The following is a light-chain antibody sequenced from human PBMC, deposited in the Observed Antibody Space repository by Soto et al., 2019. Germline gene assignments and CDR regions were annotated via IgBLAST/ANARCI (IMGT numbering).Light chain of an antibody. V-gene: IGKV1-5*03. Sequence: DLQITQSPSTLSASVGDRVTITCRASQTISSWLAWYQQKPGKAPKLLIYKASTLKSGVPSRFSVIGSGTEFTLTISSLKPDDGETYYGQHYNSYSEAFGQGTKVDNK. CDR1: QTISSW. CDR3: QHYNSYSEA. J-gene: IGKJ1*01. CDR2: KAS.